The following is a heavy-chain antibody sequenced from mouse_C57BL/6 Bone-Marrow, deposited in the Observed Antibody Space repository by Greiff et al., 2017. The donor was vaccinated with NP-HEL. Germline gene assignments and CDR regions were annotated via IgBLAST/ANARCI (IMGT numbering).Heavy chain of an antibody. J-gene: IGHJ4*01. CDR3: ARGDYLYYYAMDY. D-gene: IGHD2-4*01. Sequence: ESGPGLVKPSQSLSLTCSVTGYSITTGYYWNWIRQFPGNKLEWMGYISYDGSNNYNPSLKNRISITLETSKNQFFLKLNSLTTEDTATYYCARGDYLYYYAMDYWGQGTSVTVSS. V-gene: IGHV3-6*01. CDR1: GYSITTGYY. CDR2: ISYDGSN.